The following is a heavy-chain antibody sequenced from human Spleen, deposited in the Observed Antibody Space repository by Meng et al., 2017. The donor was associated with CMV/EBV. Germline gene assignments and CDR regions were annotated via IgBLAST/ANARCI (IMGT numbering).Heavy chain of an antibody. CDR3: AKSPGYSSAPRGMDV. J-gene: IGHJ6*02. CDR1: GFTFSTYA. CDR2: ISGNSGST. V-gene: IGHV3-23*01. D-gene: IGHD6-25*01. Sequence: GGSLRLSCAASGFTFSTYAMSWVRQAPGKGLEWVSAISGNSGSTYYADSVKGRFTISRDNSKNTLYLQMNSLRAEDTAVYYCAKSPGYSSAPRGMDVWGQGTTVTVSS.